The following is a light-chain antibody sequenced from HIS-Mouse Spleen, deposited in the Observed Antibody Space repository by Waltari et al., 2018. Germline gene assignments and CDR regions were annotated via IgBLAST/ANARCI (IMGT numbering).Light chain of an antibody. CDR2: KDS. Sequence: SYELTQPPSVSVSPGQTARITCSGDALPKQYAYWYQQKPGQAPVLVRYKDSERTSGIPERFSGSSSGTTVTLTISGVQAEDEADYYCQSADSSGTYQDVVFGGGTKLTVL. V-gene: IGLV3-25*03. J-gene: IGLJ2*01. CDR3: QSADSSGTYQDVV. CDR1: ALPKQY.